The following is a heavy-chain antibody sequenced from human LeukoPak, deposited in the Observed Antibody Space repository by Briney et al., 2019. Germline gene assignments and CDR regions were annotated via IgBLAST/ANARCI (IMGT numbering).Heavy chain of an antibody. Sequence: GGSLRPSCAASGFTFSSYEMNWVRQAPGKGLEWVSYISSSGSTIYYADSLKGRFTISRDNYKNTLYLQMNSLRAEDTAIYYCAKGPMGRGFDYWGQGTLVTVSS. CDR2: ISSSGSTI. V-gene: IGHV3-48*03. D-gene: IGHD3-10*01. J-gene: IGHJ4*02. CDR3: AKGPMGRGFDY. CDR1: GFTFSSYE.